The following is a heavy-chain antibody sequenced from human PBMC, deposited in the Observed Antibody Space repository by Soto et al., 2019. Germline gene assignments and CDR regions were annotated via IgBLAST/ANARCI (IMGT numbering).Heavy chain of an antibody. Sequence: LRLSCAASGFTFSSYAMSWVRQAPGKGLEWVSAISGSGGSTYYADSVKGRFTISRDNSKNTLYLQMNSLRAEDTAVYHCAKDRGSNTAPFDYWGQGTLVTVSS. J-gene: IGHJ4*02. CDR2: ISGSGGST. D-gene: IGHD1-26*01. CDR1: GFTFSSYA. CDR3: AKDRGSNTAPFDY. V-gene: IGHV3-23*01.